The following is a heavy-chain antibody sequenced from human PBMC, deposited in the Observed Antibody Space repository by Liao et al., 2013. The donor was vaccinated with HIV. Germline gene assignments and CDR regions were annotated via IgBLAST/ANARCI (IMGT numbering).Heavy chain of an antibody. CDR1: GGSISSYT. J-gene: IGHJ4*02. D-gene: IGHD5-24*01. Sequence: QVQLQGSGPRLVKPSETLSLTCTVSGGSISSYTWSWIRQPAGKGLEWIGHISASGSTHYKPSLKNRLTMSVDTSKNQFSLKLSSVTAADTAVYYCARAGGYNSAAPYYFDYWGQGTRGHRLL. CDR2: ISASGST. V-gene: IGHV4-4*07. CDR3: ARAGGYNSAAPYYFDY.